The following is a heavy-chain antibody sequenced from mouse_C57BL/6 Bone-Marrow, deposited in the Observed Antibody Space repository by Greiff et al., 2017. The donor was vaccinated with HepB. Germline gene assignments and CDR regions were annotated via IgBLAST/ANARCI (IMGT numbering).Heavy chain of an antibody. D-gene: IGHD4-1*01. CDR1: GFTFSDYG. V-gene: IGHV5-17*01. J-gene: IGHJ1*03. CDR3: ATGTNDWYFEV. Sequence: EVMLVESGGGLVKPGGSLKLSCAASGFTFSDYGMHWVRQAPEKGLEWVAYISSGSSTIYYADTVKGRFTSSRDNAKNTLFLQMTSLRSEDTAMYYCATGTNDWYFEVWGTGTTVTVSS. CDR2: ISSGSSTI.